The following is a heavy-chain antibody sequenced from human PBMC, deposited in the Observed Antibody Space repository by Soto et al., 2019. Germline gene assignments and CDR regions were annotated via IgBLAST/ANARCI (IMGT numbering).Heavy chain of an antibody. D-gene: IGHD3-16*01. V-gene: IGHV3-23*01. J-gene: IGHJ6*02. CDR2: ILVGGST. Sequence: PGGSLRLSCAVSGFICSSYDMSWVRQAPGQGLEWVSTILVGGSTHYEDSVKGRFTISRDNSKNTLYLQMNSLRAEDTAVYYCAKRVGDGQPRAGGSYGMDVWGQGTTVTVSS. CDR1: GFICSSYD. CDR3: AKRVGDGQPRAGGSYGMDV.